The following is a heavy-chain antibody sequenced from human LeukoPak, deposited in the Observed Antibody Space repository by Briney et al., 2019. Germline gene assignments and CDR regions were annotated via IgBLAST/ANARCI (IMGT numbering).Heavy chain of an antibody. CDR1: GFTVSSNY. Sequence: GGSLRLSCAASGFTVSSNYMSWVRQAPGEGLEWVSVIYSGGSTYYADSVKGRFTISRDNSKNTLYLQMNSLRAEDTAVYYCARGPNYDFWSGFGDDAFDIWGQGTMVTVSS. J-gene: IGHJ3*02. V-gene: IGHV3-66*02. CDR3: ARGPNYDFWSGFGDDAFDI. D-gene: IGHD3-3*01. CDR2: IYSGGST.